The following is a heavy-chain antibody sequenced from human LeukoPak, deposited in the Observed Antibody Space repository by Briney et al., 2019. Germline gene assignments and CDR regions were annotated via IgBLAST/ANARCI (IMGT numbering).Heavy chain of an antibody. V-gene: IGHV5-51*01. Sequence: RPGESLKISCKGSGYSFTGYWIGWVRQMPGKGLEWMGIIYPGDSDTRYSPSFQGQVTISADKSISTAYLQWSSLKASDTAMYYCARPRRSRYSSSWYYFDYWGQGTLVTVSS. CDR1: GYSFTGYW. D-gene: IGHD6-13*01. CDR2: IYPGDSDT. CDR3: ARPRRSRYSSSWYYFDY. J-gene: IGHJ4*02.